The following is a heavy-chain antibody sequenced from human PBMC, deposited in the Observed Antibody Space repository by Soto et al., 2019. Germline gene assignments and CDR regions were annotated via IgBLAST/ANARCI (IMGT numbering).Heavy chain of an antibody. CDR1: GGSFSGYY. V-gene: IGHV4-34*01. CDR3: ARALYYYGSGSYLRPLQQLKRDV. CDR2: INHSGST. D-gene: IGHD3-10*01. J-gene: IGHJ6*04. Sequence: SETLSLTCAVYGGSFSGYYWSWIRQPPGKGLEWIGEINHSGSTNYNPSLKSRVTISVDTSKNQFSLKLSSVTAADTAVYYCARALYYYGSGSYLRPLQQLKRDVWGKGTTVTVSS.